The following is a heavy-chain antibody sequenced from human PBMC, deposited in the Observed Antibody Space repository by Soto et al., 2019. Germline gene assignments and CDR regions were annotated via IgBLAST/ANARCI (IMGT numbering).Heavy chain of an antibody. D-gene: IGHD3-3*01. CDR2: ISSSSSYI. CDR3: ARLRGFWSGYYTPNHYYYGMDV. J-gene: IGHJ6*02. V-gene: IGHV3-21*01. CDR1: GFTFSSYS. Sequence: EVQLVESGGGLVKPGGSLRLSCAASGFTFSSYSMNWVRQAPGKGLEWVSSISSSSSYIYYADSVKGRFTISRDNAKNSLYLQMNSLRAEDTAVYYCARLRGFWSGYYTPNHYYYGMDVWDQGTTVTVSS.